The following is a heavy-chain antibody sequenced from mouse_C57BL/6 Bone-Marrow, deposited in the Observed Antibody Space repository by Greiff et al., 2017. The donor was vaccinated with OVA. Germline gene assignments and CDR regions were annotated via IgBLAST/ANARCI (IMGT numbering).Heavy chain of an antibody. J-gene: IGHJ1*03. Sequence: EVKLEESGGGLVQPGGSMKLSCVASGFTFSNYWMNWVRQSPEKGLEWVAQIRLKSDNYATHYAESVKGRFTISRDDSKSSVYLQMNNLRAEDTGIYYCTDGYYYVDVWGTGTTVTVSS. CDR2: IRLKSDNYAT. D-gene: IGHD2-3*01. V-gene: IGHV6-3*01. CDR3: TDGYYYVDV. CDR1: GFTFSNYW.